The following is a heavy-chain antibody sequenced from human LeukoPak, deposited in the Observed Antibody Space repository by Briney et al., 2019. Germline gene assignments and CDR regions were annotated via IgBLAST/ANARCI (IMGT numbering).Heavy chain of an antibody. CDR3: ARADPYYSMIVDAFDI. D-gene: IGHD3-22*01. CDR2: INHSGST. J-gene: IGHJ3*02. V-gene: IGHV4-34*01. CDR1: GGSLSGYY. Sequence: PQTLSLTCAVYGGSLSGYYWSWIRQPPGKGLEWIGEINHSGSTNYDPYLKSRVTISVDTSKNQFSLKLSSVTAADTAVYYCARADPYYSMIVDAFDIWGQGTMVTVSS.